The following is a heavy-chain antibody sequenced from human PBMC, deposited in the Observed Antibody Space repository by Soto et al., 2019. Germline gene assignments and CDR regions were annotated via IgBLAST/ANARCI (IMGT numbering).Heavy chain of an antibody. D-gene: IGHD6-19*01. J-gene: IGHJ5*02. CDR3: ARDLNLAVDGSLLNWFDL. V-gene: IGHV4-59*01. CDR1: GVPISNFY. Sequence: SETLSLTCSVSGVPISNFYWSWIRQPPGKGLEWIGYIYSSGSTNYNPSLKSRVTMSLDTSKNQLSLKLTSVTAADTAVYYCARDLNLAVDGSLLNWFDLWGQGTLVTVSS. CDR2: IYSSGST.